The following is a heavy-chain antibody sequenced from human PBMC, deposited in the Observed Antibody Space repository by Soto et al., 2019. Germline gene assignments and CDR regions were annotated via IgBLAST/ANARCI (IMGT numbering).Heavy chain of an antibody. Sequence: QVQLVQSGAEVKKPGSSVKVSCKASGGTFSSYAISWVRQAPGQGLEWMGGIIPIFGTANYAQKFQGRVTITADESTSTAYMELSSLRSEDTAAYYCARNAQDIVLPSNNWFDPWGQGTLVTVSS. CDR1: GGTFSSYA. V-gene: IGHV1-69*01. CDR3: ARNAQDIVLPSNNWFDP. J-gene: IGHJ5*02. D-gene: IGHD2-8*01. CDR2: IIPIFGTA.